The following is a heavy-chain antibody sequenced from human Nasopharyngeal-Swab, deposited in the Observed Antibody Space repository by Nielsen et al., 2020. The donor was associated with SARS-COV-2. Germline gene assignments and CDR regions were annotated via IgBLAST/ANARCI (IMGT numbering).Heavy chain of an antibody. Sequence: SVKVSCKASGGTFSSYAISWVRQAPGQGLEWMGRIIPILGIANYAQKFQGRVTITADKSTRTAYIELSSLRSEDTAVYYCARAHNWNDYGNWFDPWGQGTLVTVSS. CDR2: IIPILGIA. CDR1: GGTFSSYA. V-gene: IGHV1-69*04. CDR3: ARAHNWNDYGNWFDP. J-gene: IGHJ5*02. D-gene: IGHD1-20*01.